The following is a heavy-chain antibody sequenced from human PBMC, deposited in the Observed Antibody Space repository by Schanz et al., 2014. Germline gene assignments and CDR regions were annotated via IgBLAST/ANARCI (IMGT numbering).Heavy chain of an antibody. CDR1: GYIFGSHG. V-gene: IGHV1-46*03. Sequence: QVQLVQSGGEVKKPGASVKVSCKASGYIFGSHGMTWVRQAPGQGLEWMGKINPSSGTTRIAQNFQGRLTVTRDTSTSTVNMELSSLRSEDTAVYYCARGGFFDSTSFDSWGQGTLVTVSS. CDR3: ARGGFFDSTSFDS. CDR2: INPSSGTT. J-gene: IGHJ4*02. D-gene: IGHD2-2*01.